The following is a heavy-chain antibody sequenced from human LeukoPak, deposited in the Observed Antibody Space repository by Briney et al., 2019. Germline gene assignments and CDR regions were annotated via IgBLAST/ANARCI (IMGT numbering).Heavy chain of an antibody. J-gene: IGHJ4*02. V-gene: IGHV3-30*18. CDR2: ISYDESNK. CDR3: AKDSSTGWYYFDY. CDR1: GFTLRSHG. D-gene: IGHD2-2*01. Sequence: PGESLTLSCAASGFTLRSHGMHWVRQAPGKGLEWVAVISYDESNKHYADSVKGRFTISRDTSRNTLYLQMDSLRAEDTALYYCAKDSSTGWYYFDYWGQGTVVTVSS.